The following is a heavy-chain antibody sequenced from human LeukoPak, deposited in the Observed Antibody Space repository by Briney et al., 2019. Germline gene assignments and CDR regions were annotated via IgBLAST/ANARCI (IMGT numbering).Heavy chain of an antibody. CDR3: ARNGYGSGSYYLFDY. V-gene: IGHV1-69*01. D-gene: IGHD3-10*01. Sequence: SVKVSCTASGGTFSSYAISWVRQAPGQGLEWMGGIIPIFGTANYAQKFQGRVTITADESTSTAYMELSSLRSEDTAVYYCARNGYGSGSYYLFDYWGQGTLVTVSS. J-gene: IGHJ4*02. CDR1: GGTFSSYA. CDR2: IIPIFGTA.